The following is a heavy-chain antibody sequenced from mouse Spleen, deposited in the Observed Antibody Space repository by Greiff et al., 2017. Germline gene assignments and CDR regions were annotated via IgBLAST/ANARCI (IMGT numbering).Heavy chain of an antibody. CDR3: ARGNYRYDPWFAY. D-gene: IGHD2-14*01. CDR1: GYTFTSYW. J-gene: IGHJ3*01. Sequence: QVQLQQPGAELVKPGASVKMSCKASGYTFTSYWITWVKQRPGQGLEWIGDIYPGSGSTNYNEKFKSKATLTVDTSSSTAYMQLSSLTSEDSAVYYCARGNYRYDPWFAYWGQGTLVTVSA. CDR2: IYPGSGST. V-gene: IGHV1-55*01.